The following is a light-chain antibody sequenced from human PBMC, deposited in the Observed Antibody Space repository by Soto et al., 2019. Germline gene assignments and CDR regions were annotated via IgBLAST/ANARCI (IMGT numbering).Light chain of an antibody. CDR3: QQSYSTPAIT. CDR1: QSISSY. V-gene: IGKV1-39*01. CDR2: AAS. Sequence: DIQMTQSPSSLSASVGDRVTITCRESQSISSYLNWNQQKPGNAPKLLIYAASSLQSGVPSRFSGSGSGTDFTLTISSLQPEDVATYYCQQSYSTPAITFGQGTRLEIK. J-gene: IGKJ5*01.